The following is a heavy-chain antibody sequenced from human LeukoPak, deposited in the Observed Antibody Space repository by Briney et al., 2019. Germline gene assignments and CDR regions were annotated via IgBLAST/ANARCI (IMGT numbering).Heavy chain of an antibody. CDR2: IIPILGIA. Sequence: SVKVSCKASGGTFSSYTIGWVRQAPGQGLEWMGRIIPILGIANYAQKFQGRVTITADKSTSTAYMELSSLRSEDTAVYYCARGEGSGWYLSFDYWGQGTLVTVSS. J-gene: IGHJ4*02. CDR3: ARGEGSGWYLSFDY. V-gene: IGHV1-69*02. CDR1: GGTFSSYT. D-gene: IGHD6-19*01.